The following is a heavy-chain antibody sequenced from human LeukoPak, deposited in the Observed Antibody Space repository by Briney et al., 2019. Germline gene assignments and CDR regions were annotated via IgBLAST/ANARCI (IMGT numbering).Heavy chain of an antibody. CDR3: ARHGITMVRGVRANWFDP. D-gene: IGHD3-10*01. CDR1: GGSISSYY. J-gene: IGHJ5*02. V-gene: IGHV4-59*08. CDR2: IYYSGST. Sequence: SETLSLTCTVSGGSISSYYWSWIRQPPGKGLEWIGNIYYSGSTYYNPSLKSRVTISVDTSKNQFSLKLSSVTAADTAVYYCARHGITMVRGVRANWFDPWGQGTLVTVSS.